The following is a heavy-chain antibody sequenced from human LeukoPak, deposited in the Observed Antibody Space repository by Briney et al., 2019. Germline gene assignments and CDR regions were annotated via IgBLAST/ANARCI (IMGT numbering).Heavy chain of an antibody. V-gene: IGHV1-3*01. CDR1: GYTFTSYA. CDR3: ARGLVVVAAPTDY. CDR2: INAGNGNT. Sequence: ASVKVSCKASGYTFTSYAVHWVRQAPGQRLEWMGWINAGNGNTKYSQKFQGRVTITRDTSASTAYMELSSLRSEDTAVYYCARGLVVVAAPTDYWGQGTLVTVSS. J-gene: IGHJ4*02. D-gene: IGHD2-15*01.